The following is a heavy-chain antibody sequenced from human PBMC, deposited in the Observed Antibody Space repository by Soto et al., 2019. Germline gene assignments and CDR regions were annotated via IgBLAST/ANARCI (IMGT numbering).Heavy chain of an antibody. CDR3: ARNSHAKGYIAAAGTNRFDP. CDR2: IWYDGINK. D-gene: IGHD6-13*01. J-gene: IGHJ5*02. V-gene: IGHV3-33*01. CDR1: GFTFSSYG. Sequence: PGGSLRLSCAASGFTFSSYGMHWVRQAPGKGLEWVAVIWYDGINKYYADSVKGRFTISRDNSKNTLYLQMNSLRAEDTAVYYCARNSHAKGYIAAAGTNRFDPWGQGPLVTF.